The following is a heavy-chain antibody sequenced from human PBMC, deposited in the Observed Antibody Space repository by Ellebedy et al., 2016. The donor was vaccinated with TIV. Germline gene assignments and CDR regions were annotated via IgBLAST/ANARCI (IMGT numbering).Heavy chain of an antibody. Sequence: AASVQVSCKASGSTFSGYYLHWVRQAPGHGLEWMGWMNPKSGTTKSAQKFQNWVTMTRDTSISTAYMEHNRLTSDATALYYCVLVASGTYWFDPWGQGTLVTVSS. CDR3: VLVASGTYWFDP. V-gene: IGHV1-2*04. CDR1: GSTFSGYY. D-gene: IGHD6-13*01. J-gene: IGHJ5*02. CDR2: MNPKSGTT.